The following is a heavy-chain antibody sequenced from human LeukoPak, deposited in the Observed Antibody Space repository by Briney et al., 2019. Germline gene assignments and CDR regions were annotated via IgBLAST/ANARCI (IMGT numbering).Heavy chain of an antibody. J-gene: IGHJ4*02. CDR1: GFTFSSYA. D-gene: IGHD2-15*01. CDR3: AKDRRIWGFY. CDR2: IPYDGSSK. V-gene: IGHV3-30*04. Sequence: PGGSLRLSCAASGFTFSSYAVHWVRQAPGKGLEWVTIIPYDGSSKYYADSVKGRFTISRDNSKNTLYLQMNSLRAEDTAVYYCAKDRRIWGFYWGQGTLVTVSS.